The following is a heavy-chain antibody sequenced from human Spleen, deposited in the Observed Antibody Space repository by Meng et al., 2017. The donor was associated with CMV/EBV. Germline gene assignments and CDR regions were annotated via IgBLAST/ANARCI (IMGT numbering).Heavy chain of an antibody. CDR1: GFTFSTYW. V-gene: IGHV3-7*01. D-gene: IGHD6-19*01. J-gene: IGHJ6*02. CDR2: IKNDGSEI. Sequence: GESLKISCAASGFTFSTYWMSWVRQAPGKGLEWVGNIKNDGSEIYYVDSVKGRFTISRDNAKNSVYLQIDNLRVDDTAVYFCARDFAPSAWYYYYYGMDVWGQGTTVTVSS. CDR3: ARDFAPSAWYYYYYGMDV.